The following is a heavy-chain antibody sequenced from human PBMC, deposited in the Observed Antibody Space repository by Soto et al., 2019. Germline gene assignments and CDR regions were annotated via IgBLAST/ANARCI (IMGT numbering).Heavy chain of an antibody. V-gene: IGHV4-59*01. J-gene: IGHJ5*02. CDR3: ARDLGYYDIA. CDR2: IYYSGST. Sequence: PSETLSLTCTVSGGSISSYYWSWIRQPPGKGLEWIGYIYYSGSTNYNPSLKSRVTISVDTSKNQFSLKLSSVTAADTAVYYCARDLGYYDIAWGQGTLVTVSS. D-gene: IGHD3-9*01. CDR1: GGSISSYY.